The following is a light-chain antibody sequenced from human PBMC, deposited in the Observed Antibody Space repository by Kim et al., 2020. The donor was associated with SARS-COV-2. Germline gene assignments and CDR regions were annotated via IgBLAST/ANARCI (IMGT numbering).Light chain of an antibody. CDR1: SLRSYY. CDR2: GKN. V-gene: IGLV3-19*01. J-gene: IGLJ2*01. Sequence: VALGQTVRITCQGDSLRSYYASWYQQKPGQAPVLVIYGKNNRPSGIPDRFSGSNSGNTASLTITGAQAEDEADYYCNSRDSSGNHVFGGGTQLTVL. CDR3: NSRDSSGNHV.